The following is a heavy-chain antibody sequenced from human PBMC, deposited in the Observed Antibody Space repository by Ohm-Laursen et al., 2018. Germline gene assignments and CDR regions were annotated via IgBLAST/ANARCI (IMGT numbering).Heavy chain of an antibody. V-gene: IGHV3-30*03. D-gene: IGHD6-13*01. J-gene: IGHJ4*02. Sequence: SLRLSCSASGFTFSSYGMHWVRQAPGKGLEWVAVISYDGSNKYYADSVKGRFTISRDNSKNTLYLQMNSLRAEDTAVYYCARGGQQQDEDYWGQGTLVTVSS. CDR3: ARGGQQQDEDY. CDR1: GFTFSSYG. CDR2: ISYDGSNK.